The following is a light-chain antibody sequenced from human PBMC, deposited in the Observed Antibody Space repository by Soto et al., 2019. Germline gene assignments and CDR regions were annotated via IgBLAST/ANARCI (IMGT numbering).Light chain of an antibody. V-gene: IGKV3-20*01. CDR1: QSVSCSY. J-gene: IGKJ4*01. CDR3: HQYVSSPLT. Sequence: EIVLTQSPGTLSLSPGERATLSCRASQSVSCSYLAWYQQKPGQAPRLLIYGASSRATGIPDRFSGSGSGTDFTLTISRLEPEDFAVYYCHQYVSSPLTFGGGTKVEIK. CDR2: GAS.